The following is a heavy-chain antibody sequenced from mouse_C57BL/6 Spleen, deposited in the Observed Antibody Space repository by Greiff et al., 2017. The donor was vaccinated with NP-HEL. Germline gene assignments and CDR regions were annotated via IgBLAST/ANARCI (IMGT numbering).Heavy chain of an antibody. CDR3: TRLRDPLYAMDY. Sequence: EVQLQQSGTVLARPGASVKMSCKTSGYTFTSYWMHWVKQRPGQGLEWIGAIYPGNSDTSYNQKFKGKAKLTAVTSASTAYMELSSLTNEDSAVYYCTRLRDPLYAMDYWGQGTSVTVSS. J-gene: IGHJ4*01. D-gene: IGHD6-1*01. CDR1: GYTFTSYW. CDR2: IYPGNSDT. V-gene: IGHV1-5*01.